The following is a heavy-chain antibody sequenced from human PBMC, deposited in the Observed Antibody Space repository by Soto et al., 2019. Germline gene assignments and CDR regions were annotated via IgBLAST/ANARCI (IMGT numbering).Heavy chain of an antibody. D-gene: IGHD6-13*01. J-gene: IGHJ6*02. CDR3: GRGPSPRAPAGGTPYYYAMDV. CDR1: GYDFTAYD. V-gene: IGHV1-8*02. Sequence: ASVKVSCKASGYDFTAYDINWVRQASGQGLEWMGWMNPINGATGTARRFQGRVSLSRNTATGTAYLELTSLRSDDTAVYYCGRGPSPRAPAGGTPYYYAMDVWGQGTTVTVSS. CDR2: MNPINGAT.